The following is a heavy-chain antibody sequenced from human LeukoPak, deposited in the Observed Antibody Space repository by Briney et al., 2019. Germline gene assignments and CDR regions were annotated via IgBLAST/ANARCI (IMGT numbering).Heavy chain of an antibody. V-gene: IGHV3-21*01. D-gene: IGHD1-1*01. CDR2: ISSSSSYI. J-gene: IGHJ4*02. CDR1: GFTFSTYS. CDR3: ARLRTTGTFDY. Sequence: GGSLRLSCAASGFTFSTYSMNWVRQAPGKGLEWVSSISSSSSYIYYADSVKGRFTISRDNAKNSLYLQMNSLRAEDTALYYCARLRTTGTFDYWGQGTRVTVSS.